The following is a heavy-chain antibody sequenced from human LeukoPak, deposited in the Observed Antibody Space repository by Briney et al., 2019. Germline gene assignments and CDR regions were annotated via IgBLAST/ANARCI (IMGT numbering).Heavy chain of an antibody. CDR2: ISYDGSNK. CDR1: GFTFSSYA. V-gene: IGHV3-30*04. D-gene: IGHD3-9*01. CDR3: ARDLPDILTGYYYYYYGMDV. J-gene: IGHJ6*02. Sequence: PGGSLRLSCAASGFTFSSYAMHWVRQAPGKGLEWVAVISYDGSNKYYADSVKGRFTISRDNSKNTLYLQMNSLRAKDTAVYYCARDLPDILTGYYYYYYGMDVWGQGTTVTVSS.